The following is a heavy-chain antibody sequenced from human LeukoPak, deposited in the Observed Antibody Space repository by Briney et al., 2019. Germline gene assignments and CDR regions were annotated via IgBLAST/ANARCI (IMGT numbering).Heavy chain of an antibody. CDR3: AKPAYYDSNGYYSPFDY. CDR1: GFTFSTYA. Sequence: GGSLRLSCAASGFTFSTYAVSWVRQAPGKGLEWVSAISGSGGSTYYADFVKGRFTISRDNSKNTVYLQMTSLRAEDTAVYYCAKPAYYDSNGYYSPFDYWGQGTLVTVSS. V-gene: IGHV3-23*01. CDR2: ISGSGGST. J-gene: IGHJ4*02. D-gene: IGHD3-22*01.